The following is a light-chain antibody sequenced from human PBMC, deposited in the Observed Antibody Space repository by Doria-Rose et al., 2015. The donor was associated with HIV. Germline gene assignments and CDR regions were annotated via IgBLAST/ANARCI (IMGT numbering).Light chain of an antibody. CDR3: QQYSQWPPYT. CDR1: QGIGSD. V-gene: IGKV3-15*01. Sequence: TQTPATLSVSPGERATSTSRASQGIGSDLAWYQQKPGQAPRLLIYRASIRATGIPPRFTGGGSGTEFTLTISSLQSEDFAVYFCQQYSQWPPYTFGQGAKLEVK. CDR2: RAS. J-gene: IGKJ2*01.